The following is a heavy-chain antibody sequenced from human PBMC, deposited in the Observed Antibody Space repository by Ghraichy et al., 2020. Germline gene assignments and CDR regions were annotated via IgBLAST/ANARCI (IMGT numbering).Heavy chain of an antibody. D-gene: IGHD6-13*01. V-gene: IGHV1-2*02. CDR3: ARDLQHLGSLAY. CDR1: GYNFIGYY. CDR2: INPNDGDT. Sequence: GESLNISCKASGYNFIGYYMHWVRQAPGQGLEWMGWINPNDGDTVYAQRFQGRVTMTRDTSLDTAYMELRSLTSDDTAVYYCARDLQHLGSLAYWGQGALVTVSS. J-gene: IGHJ4*02.